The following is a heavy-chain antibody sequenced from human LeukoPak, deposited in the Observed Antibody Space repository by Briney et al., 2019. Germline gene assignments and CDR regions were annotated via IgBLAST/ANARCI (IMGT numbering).Heavy chain of an antibody. CDR1: GFTFDDYA. V-gene: IGHV3-9*01. CDR3: AKDILGTAMVRPAPQKSFDY. J-gene: IGHJ4*02. CDR2: ISWNSGSI. D-gene: IGHD5-18*01. Sequence: GGSLRLSCAASGFTFDDYAMHWVRQAPGKGLEWVSGISWNSGSIGYADSVKGRFTISRDNAKNSLYLQMNSLRAEDTALYYCAKDILGTAMVRPAPQKSFDYWGQGTLVTVSS.